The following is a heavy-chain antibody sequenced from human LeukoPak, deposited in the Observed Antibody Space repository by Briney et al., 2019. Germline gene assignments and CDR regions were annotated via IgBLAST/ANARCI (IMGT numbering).Heavy chain of an antibody. CDR2: IYYSGGT. J-gene: IGHJ4*02. Sequence: SETLSLTCTVSGGSISSYYWCWIRQPPGKGLEWIGYIYYSGGTSYTPSLNSRVTISVDTSKNQFSLKLSSVTAADTAVYYCVKGGYYDSRVVYWGQGTLVTVSS. CDR3: VKGGYYDSRVVY. V-gene: IGHV4-59*01. CDR1: GGSISSYY. D-gene: IGHD3-22*01.